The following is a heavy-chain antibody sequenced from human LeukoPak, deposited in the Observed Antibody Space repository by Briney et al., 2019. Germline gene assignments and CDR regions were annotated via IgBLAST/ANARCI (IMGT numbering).Heavy chain of an antibody. D-gene: IGHD6-13*01. Sequence: SETLSLTCAVYGGSFSGYYWSWIRQPPGKGLEWIGEINHSGSTNYNPSLKSRVTISVDTSKNQFSLKLSSVTAADTAVYHCARGLEAAAGIYFDYWGQGTLVTVSS. CDR2: INHSGST. CDR1: GGSFSGYY. V-gene: IGHV4-34*01. J-gene: IGHJ4*02. CDR3: ARGLEAAAGIYFDY.